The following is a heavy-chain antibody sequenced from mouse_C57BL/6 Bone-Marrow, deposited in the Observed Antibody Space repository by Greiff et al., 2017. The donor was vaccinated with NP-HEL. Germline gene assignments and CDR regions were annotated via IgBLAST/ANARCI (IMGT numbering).Heavy chain of an antibody. J-gene: IGHJ2*01. V-gene: IGHV1-50*01. CDR3: AREGTTVVDFDY. CDR2: IDPSDSYT. D-gene: IGHD1-1*01. Sequence: QVQLQQSGAELVKPGASVKLSCKASGYTFTSYWMQWVKQRPGQGLEWIGEIDPSDSYTNYNQKFKGKATLTVDTSSSTAYMQLSSLTSEDSAVYYCAREGTTVVDFDYWGQGTTLTVSS. CDR1: GYTFTSYW.